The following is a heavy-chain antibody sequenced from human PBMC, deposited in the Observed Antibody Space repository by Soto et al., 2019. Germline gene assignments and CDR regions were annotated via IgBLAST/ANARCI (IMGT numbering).Heavy chain of an antibody. V-gene: IGHV4-59*01. CDR1: GGSISNYY. CDR2: VHYSGTI. CDR3: ARRWSETDF. J-gene: IGHJ4*02. Sequence: QVELQESGPGLVKPSETLSLTCSVSGGSISNYYWNWIRQPPRKGLEWIGYVHYSGTISYNPSLERRVTMSLDTSKNQFSLSLRSVAAADTAIYYCARRWSETDFWGRGTLVTVSS.